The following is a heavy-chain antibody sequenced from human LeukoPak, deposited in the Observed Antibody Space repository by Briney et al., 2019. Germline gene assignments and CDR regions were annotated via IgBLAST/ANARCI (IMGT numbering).Heavy chain of an antibody. CDR3: ARVPLFSTGTHNWFDP. CDR1: GSSISSSSYY. V-gene: IGHV4-39*07. CDR2: IYYSGST. Sequence: SETLSLTCTVSGSSISSSSYYWGWIRQPPGKGLEWIGSIYYSGSTYYNPSLKSRVTISVDTSKNHFSLRLSSVTAADTAVYYCARVPLFSTGTHNWFDPWGQGTLVTVSS. D-gene: IGHD1-1*01. J-gene: IGHJ5*02.